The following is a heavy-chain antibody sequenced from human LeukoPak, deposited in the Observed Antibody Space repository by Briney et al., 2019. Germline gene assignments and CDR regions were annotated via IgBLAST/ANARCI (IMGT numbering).Heavy chain of an antibody. J-gene: IGHJ5*02. D-gene: IGHD3-22*01. Sequence: ASVKVSCKASGYTFTGYYMHWVRQAPGQWLEWMGWINPNSGGTNYAQKFQGGVTMTRDTSISTAYMELSRLRSDDTAVYYCARGSMIVVPRWFSTPWGQGTLVTVSS. CDR1: GYTFTGYY. CDR2: INPNSGGT. CDR3: ARGSMIVVPRWFSTP. V-gene: IGHV1-2*02.